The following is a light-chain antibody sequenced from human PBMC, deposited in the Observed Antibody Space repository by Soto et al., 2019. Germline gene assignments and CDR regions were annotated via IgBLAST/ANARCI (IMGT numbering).Light chain of an antibody. J-gene: IGKJ4*01. V-gene: IGKV1-33*01. Sequence: DIQMTQSPSSLSASVGDRVTITCQASQDISNYLNWYQQKPGKATKLLIYDASNLETGVPSRFSRSGSGTDFTFNISSLQPEDIATYYCQQYDHLPLTFGGGTKGEIK. CDR3: QQYDHLPLT. CDR2: DAS. CDR1: QDISNY.